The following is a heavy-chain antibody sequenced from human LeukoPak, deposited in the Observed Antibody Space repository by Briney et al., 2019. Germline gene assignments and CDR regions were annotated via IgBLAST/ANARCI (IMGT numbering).Heavy chain of an antibody. J-gene: IGHJ4*02. D-gene: IGHD6-19*01. V-gene: IGHV4-34*01. CDR3: ASSGWYRSPADY. CDR1: GGSFSGYY. CDR2: INHSGST. Sequence: PSKTLSLTCAVYGGSFSGYYWSWIRQPPGKGLEWIGEINHSGSTNYNPSLKSRVTISVDTSKNQFSLKLSSVTAADTAVYYCASSGWYRSPADYWGQGTLVTVSS.